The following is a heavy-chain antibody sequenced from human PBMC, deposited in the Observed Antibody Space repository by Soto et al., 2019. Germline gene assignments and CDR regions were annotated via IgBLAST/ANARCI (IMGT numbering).Heavy chain of an antibody. CDR3: AREFSGSARLDH. CDR1: GYTFTSYD. J-gene: IGHJ4*02. Sequence: QVQLVQSGAEVKKPGASVKVSCKASGYTFTSYDINWVRQATGQGLEWMGWMNPNSGNTGYAQKFQGRVTMTRTTAISTAYLQLSSLRSEDTAVYYCAREFSGSARLDHWGQGTLVTVSS. CDR2: MNPNSGNT. V-gene: IGHV1-8*01. D-gene: IGHD1-26*01.